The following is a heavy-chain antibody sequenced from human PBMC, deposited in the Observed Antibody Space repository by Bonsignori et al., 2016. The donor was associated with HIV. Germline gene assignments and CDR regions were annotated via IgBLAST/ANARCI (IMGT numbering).Heavy chain of an antibody. CDR2: LLQWEH. Sequence: WIRQPQEGTGVDWVYLLQWEHQLQPSLKSRVTISVDTSKNQFSLKLSSVTAADTAVYYCARAWGYQLLSVFDPWGQGTLVTVSS. D-gene: IGHD2-2*01. V-gene: IGHV4-59*01. J-gene: IGHJ5*02. CDR3: ARAWGYQLLSVFDP.